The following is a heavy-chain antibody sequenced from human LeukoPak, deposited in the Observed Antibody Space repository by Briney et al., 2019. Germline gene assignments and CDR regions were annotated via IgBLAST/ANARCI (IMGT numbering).Heavy chain of an antibody. CDR3: ANYGKHDY. V-gene: IGHV3-23*01. D-gene: IGHD4-17*01. Sequence: GGSLRLSCVASGFTFSSYAMSWVRQAPGKGLEWVSGISGSGGSTDYADSVKGRFTISRDNSKNTLYLQMNSLRAEDTAVYYCANYGKHDYWGQGILVTVSS. J-gene: IGHJ4*02. CDR1: GFTFSSYA. CDR2: ISGSGGST.